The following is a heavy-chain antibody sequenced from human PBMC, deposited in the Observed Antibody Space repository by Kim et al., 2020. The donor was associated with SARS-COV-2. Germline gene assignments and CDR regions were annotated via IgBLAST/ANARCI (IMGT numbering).Heavy chain of an antibody. V-gene: IGHV3-11*06. D-gene: IGHD2-2*01. CDR3: AVTDVVVVPTPYYYGMDV. Sequence: KGRFTISRANAKTSLYLQMNSLRAEDTAVYYCAVTDVVVVPTPYYYGMDVWGQGTTVTVSS. J-gene: IGHJ6*02.